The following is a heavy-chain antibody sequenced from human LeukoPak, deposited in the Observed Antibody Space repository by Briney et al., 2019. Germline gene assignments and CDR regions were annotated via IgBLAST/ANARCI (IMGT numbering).Heavy chain of an antibody. J-gene: IGHJ4*02. CDR1: GFTFSSYA. V-gene: IGHV3-23*01. D-gene: IGHD6-19*01. Sequence: SGGSLRLSCAGSGFTFSSYAMSWVRQAPGKGLEWVSAISGSGGSTYYADSVKGRFTISRDNSKNTLYLQMNSLRAEDTAVYYCAKSLASGWYEWGYFDYWGQGTLVTVSS. CDR3: AKSLASGWYEWGYFDY. CDR2: ISGSGGST.